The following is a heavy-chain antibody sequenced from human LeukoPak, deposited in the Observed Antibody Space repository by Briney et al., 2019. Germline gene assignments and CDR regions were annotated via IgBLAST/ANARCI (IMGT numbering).Heavy chain of an antibody. CDR1: RDRVSSNSAA. Sequence: QTLSHTCAISRDRVSSNSAAWDWIRQSPSSGLEWLGRTYYRSKWYKDYGGSLKSRITINPDTSKNQCSVQLHSVTPEDTAVYYCAREVVYGSGRRNLHVYYYGMDVWGQGTTVTVSS. V-gene: IGHV6-1*01. CDR3: AREVVYGSGRRNLHVYYYGMDV. J-gene: IGHJ6*02. D-gene: IGHD3-10*01. CDR2: TYYRSKWYK.